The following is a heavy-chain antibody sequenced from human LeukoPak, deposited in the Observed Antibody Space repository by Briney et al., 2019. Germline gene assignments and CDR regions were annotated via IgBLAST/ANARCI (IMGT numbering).Heavy chain of an antibody. D-gene: IGHD3-22*01. CDR3: ARERISSVWSEIDY. V-gene: IGHV4-30-4*01. Sequence: PSQTLSLTCTVSGGSVSSGFSYWSWIRQPPGKGLEWIGYIHYTGSSYYTPSLQSRVTMSVDTSSNQFSLTLTSVTAADTAVYYCARERISSVWSEIDYWGQGTLITVPS. CDR2: IHYTGSS. J-gene: IGHJ4*02. CDR1: GGSVSSGFSY.